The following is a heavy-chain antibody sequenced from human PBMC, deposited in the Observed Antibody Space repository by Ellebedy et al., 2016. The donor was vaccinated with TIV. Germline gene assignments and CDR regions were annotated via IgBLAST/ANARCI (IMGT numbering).Heavy chain of an antibody. CDR1: GFTFSSYP. D-gene: IGHD3-22*01. V-gene: IGHV3-23*01. Sequence: PGGSLRLSCAASGFTFSSYPMLWVRQAPGKGLEWVSGIVGNGAQRYADSVEGRFIISRDNSKKTLYLQMNSLRAEDTAVYYCAKGRGGGSDSSAPRYYFDYWGLGTLVTVSS. CDR2: IVGNGA. CDR3: AKGRGGGSDSSAPRYYFDY. J-gene: IGHJ4*02.